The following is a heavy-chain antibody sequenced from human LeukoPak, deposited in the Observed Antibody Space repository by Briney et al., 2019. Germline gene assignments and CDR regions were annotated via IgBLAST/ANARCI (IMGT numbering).Heavy chain of an antibody. CDR1: GFIFSNSW. Sequence: GGSLRLSCVASGFIFSNSWMSWVRQAPGKGLEWVANIKHDGGEKYYVDSVKGRFTISRDNAKNSLDLQMNNLRVEDTAVYYCAPSQTTSGRYGNAFDIWGQGTTVTV. J-gene: IGHJ3*02. V-gene: IGHV3-7*01. D-gene: IGHD6-19*01. CDR2: IKHDGGEK. CDR3: APSQTTSGRYGNAFDI.